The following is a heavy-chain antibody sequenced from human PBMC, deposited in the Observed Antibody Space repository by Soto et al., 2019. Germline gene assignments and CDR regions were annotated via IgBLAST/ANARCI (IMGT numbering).Heavy chain of an antibody. CDR1: GYSFTSYW. CDR2: IYPGDSDT. D-gene: IGHD3-22*01. Sequence: RGESLKISCKGSGYSFTSYWIGWVRQMPGKGLEWMGIIYPGDSDTRYSPSFQGQVTISADKSISTAYLQWSSLKASDTAMYYCALDYYDSSGNNWFDPWGQGTLVTVSS. V-gene: IGHV5-51*01. CDR3: ALDYYDSSGNNWFDP. J-gene: IGHJ5*02.